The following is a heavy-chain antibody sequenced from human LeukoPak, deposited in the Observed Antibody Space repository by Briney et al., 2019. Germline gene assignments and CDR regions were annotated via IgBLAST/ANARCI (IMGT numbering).Heavy chain of an antibody. Sequence: ASVKVSCKAPGYTFTTYDLAWVRQAPGQGLEWMGWMNPNTGNTGYAQKFQGRVTMPRDTSISTAYMELSSLTSEDTAVFYCARTYYYDNSGTPNWFDPWGQGTLVTVSS. CDR2: MNPNTGNT. V-gene: IGHV1-8*01. CDR1: GYTFTTYD. CDR3: ARTYYYDNSGTPNWFDP. D-gene: IGHD3-22*01. J-gene: IGHJ5*02.